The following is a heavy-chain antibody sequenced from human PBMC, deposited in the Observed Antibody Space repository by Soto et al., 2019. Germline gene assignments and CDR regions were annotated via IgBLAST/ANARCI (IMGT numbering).Heavy chain of an antibody. CDR2: ISSSGTYT. CDR1: GFTFSDYY. CDR3: ARSLDYGDYVFDY. V-gene: IGHV3-11*06. Sequence: PGGSLRLSCAASGFTFSDYYMSWIRQAPGKGLEWVSYISSSGTYTNYADSVEGRFTISRDNAKNSVYLQMKSLRAEDTAVYYCARSLDYGDYVFDYWGQGTLVTVSS. D-gene: IGHD4-17*01. J-gene: IGHJ4*02.